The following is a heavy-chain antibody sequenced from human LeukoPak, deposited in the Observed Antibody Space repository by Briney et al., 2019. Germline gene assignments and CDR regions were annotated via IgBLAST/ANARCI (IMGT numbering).Heavy chain of an antibody. CDR2: INHSGST. D-gene: IGHD6-6*01. J-gene: IGHJ5*02. V-gene: IGHV4-34*01. CDR1: GGSINSYY. Sequence: SETLSLTCTVSGGSINSYYWNWIRQPPGKGLEWIGEINHSGSTNYNPSLKSRVTISVDTSKNQFSLKLSSVTAADTAVYYCARVRIAARRSDWFDPWGQGTLVTVSS. CDR3: ARVRIAARRSDWFDP.